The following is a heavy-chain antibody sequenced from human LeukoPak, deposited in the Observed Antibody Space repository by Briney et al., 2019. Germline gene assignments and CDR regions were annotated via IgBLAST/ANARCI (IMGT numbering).Heavy chain of an antibody. V-gene: IGHV3-49*04. CDR1: GFTFSDYY. J-gene: IGHJ4*02. CDR2: IRSKVYGGTP. CDR3: TRDQTPYY. Sequence: GGSLRLSCAASGFTFSDYYMSWVRQAPGKGLEWVGFIRSKVYGGTPEYAASVKGRFTISRDDSKGIAYLQMNSLKTEDTAVYYCTRDQTPYYWGQGTLVTVSS.